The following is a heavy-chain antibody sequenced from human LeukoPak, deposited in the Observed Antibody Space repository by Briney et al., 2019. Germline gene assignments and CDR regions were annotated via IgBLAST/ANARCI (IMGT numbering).Heavy chain of an antibody. CDR1: GFAFSTYS. V-gene: IGHV3-48*02. J-gene: IGHJ4*02. CDR2: ISSRSSTI. D-gene: IGHD2-15*01. CDR3: ARDATFCSGGLCYDYLDF. Sequence: GGSLRLSCAASGFAFSTYSMDWVRQAPGKGPEWVSYISSRSSTIYYADSVKGRFTISRDNGKNSLYLQLSNLRDEDTAVYYCARDATFCSGGLCYDYLDFWGQGTQVTVSS.